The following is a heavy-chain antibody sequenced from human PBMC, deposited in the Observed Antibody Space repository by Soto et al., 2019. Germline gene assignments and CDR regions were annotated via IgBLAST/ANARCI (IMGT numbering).Heavy chain of an antibody. CDR3: ARDKYYDSSGYRYYYYGMDV. V-gene: IGHV1-18*01. CDR1: GYTFTSYG. J-gene: IGHJ6*02. D-gene: IGHD3-22*01. CDR2: ISAYNGNT. Sequence: QVQLVQSGAEVKKPGASVKVSCKASGYTFTSYGISWVRQALGQGLEWMGWISAYNGNTNYAQKLQGRVTMTTDTSTSTAYMELRSLRSDDTAVYYCARDKYYDSSGYRYYYYGMDVWGQGTTVTVSS.